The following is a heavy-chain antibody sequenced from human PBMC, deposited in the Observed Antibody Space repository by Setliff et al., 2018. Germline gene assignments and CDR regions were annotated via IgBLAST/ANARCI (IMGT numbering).Heavy chain of an antibody. CDR3: ARGRRDGYKAGFDP. Sequence: PGESLKISCKASGYIFTNYWIGWVRQMPGKGLELMGIIYPRDSDTRYSPSFQGQVTISADKSITTAYLQWSRLKVSDSGIYYCARGRRDGYKAGFDPWGQGTLVTVSS. CDR1: GYIFTNYW. D-gene: IGHD5-12*01. CDR2: IYPRDSDT. J-gene: IGHJ5*02. V-gene: IGHV5-51*01.